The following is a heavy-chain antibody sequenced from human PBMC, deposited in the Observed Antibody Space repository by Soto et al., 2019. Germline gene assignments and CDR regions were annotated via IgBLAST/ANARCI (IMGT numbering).Heavy chain of an antibody. D-gene: IGHD6-13*01. CDR3: AREGGAGTTTIKYYSGMDV. CDR1: GYTFTSYY. Sequence: ASVKVSCKASGYTFTSYYMHWVRQAPGQGLEWMGIINPSGGSTSYAQKFQGRVTMTRDTSTSTVYMELSSLRSEDTAVYYCAREGGAGTTTIKYYSGMDVWGQGTTVTVSS. V-gene: IGHV1-46*01. J-gene: IGHJ6*02. CDR2: INPSGGST.